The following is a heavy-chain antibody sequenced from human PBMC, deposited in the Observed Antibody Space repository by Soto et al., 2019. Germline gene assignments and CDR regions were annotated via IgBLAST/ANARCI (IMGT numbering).Heavy chain of an antibody. CDR1: GFNFGDYG. V-gene: IGHV3-30*18. CDR2: IGNDGAAR. D-gene: IGHD6-19*01. CDR3: AKETIAVAGPNFFDF. J-gene: IGHJ4*02. Sequence: GGSLRLSCVGSGFNFGDYGMHWVRHTPGKGLEWVAVIGNDGAARFYGDSVKGRFSISRDNSRSTFYLQMDSLRPEDTAMYYCAKETIAVAGPNFFDFWGQGTQVTVSS.